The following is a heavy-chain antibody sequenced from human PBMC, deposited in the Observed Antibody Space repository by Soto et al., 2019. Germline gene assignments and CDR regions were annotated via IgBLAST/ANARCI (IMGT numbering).Heavy chain of an antibody. Sequence: QLQLQESGPGLVKPSETLSLTCRVSDGSMNSDSSYWGWIRQLPGKGLEWLGVINHSGRTYHNLSLKGRVTMAVEAARNQFSLKLTSMTASDTAVYDCARLGGYVSVGYYYLWDSGGQGTLGTVAS. D-gene: IGHD3-22*01. CDR1: DGSMNSDSSY. V-gene: IGHV4-39*01. CDR3: ARLGGYVSVGYYYLWDS. J-gene: IGHJ5*01. CDR2: INHSGRT.